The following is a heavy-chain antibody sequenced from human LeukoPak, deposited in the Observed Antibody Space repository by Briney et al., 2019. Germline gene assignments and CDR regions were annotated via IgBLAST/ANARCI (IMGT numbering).Heavy chain of an antibody. V-gene: IGHV4-34*01. CDR3: ARGLGRWFGEYYYYYFYMNV. Sequence: SETLSLTCAVYGGSFSGYYWSWIRQPPGKGLEWIGEINHSGSTNYNPSLKSRVTISVDTSKNQFSLKLSSVTAADTSVYYCARGLGRWFGEYYYYYFYMNVWAKGTTVTVSS. CDR1: GGSFSGYY. D-gene: IGHD3-10*01. J-gene: IGHJ6*03. CDR2: INHSGST.